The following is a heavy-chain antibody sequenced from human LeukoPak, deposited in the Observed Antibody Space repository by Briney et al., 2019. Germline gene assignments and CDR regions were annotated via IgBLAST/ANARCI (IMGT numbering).Heavy chain of an antibody. CDR2: IRSKANSYAT. CDR1: GFTFSGSA. J-gene: IGHJ6*03. Sequence: GGSLRLSCAASGFTFSGSAMHWVRQASGKGLEWVGRIRSKANSYATAYAASVKGRFTISRDDSKNTAYLQMNSLKTEDTAVYYCIRYSYYYYYYMDVWGKGTTVTVSS. V-gene: IGHV3-73*01. D-gene: IGHD1-26*01. CDR3: IRYSYYYYYYMDV.